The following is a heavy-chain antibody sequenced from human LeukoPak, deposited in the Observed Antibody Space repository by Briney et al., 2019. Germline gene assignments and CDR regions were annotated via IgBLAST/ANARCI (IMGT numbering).Heavy chain of an antibody. D-gene: IGHD6-13*01. J-gene: IGHJ1*01. CDR1: GYTLTELS. V-gene: IGHV1-24*01. CDR3: ATDPSRAYSSSWYYFQH. Sequence: ASVKVSCKVSGYTLTELSMHWVRQAPGKGLEWMGGFDPEDSETIYAQKFQGRVTMTEDTSTDTAYMELSSLRSEDTAVYYCATDPSRAYSSSWYYFQHWGQGTLVTVSS. CDR2: FDPEDSET.